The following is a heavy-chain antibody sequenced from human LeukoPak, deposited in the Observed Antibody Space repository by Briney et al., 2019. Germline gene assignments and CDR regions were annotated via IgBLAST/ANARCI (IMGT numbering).Heavy chain of an antibody. D-gene: IGHD3-10*01. CDR1: GFTFSTYW. V-gene: IGHV3-74*03. CDR3: AAPGNRVSGPFDF. J-gene: IGHJ4*02. Sequence: TGGSLRLSCAASGFTFSTYWMHWVRQAPGKGLVWVSRINSDGSSTMYADSVKGRFTISRDNAKNTLYLQMNSLRAEDTAVYYCAAPGNRVSGPFDFWGQGTLVTVS. CDR2: INSDGSST.